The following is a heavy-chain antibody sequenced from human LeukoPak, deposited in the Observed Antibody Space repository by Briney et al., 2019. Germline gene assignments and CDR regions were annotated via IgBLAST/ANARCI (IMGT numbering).Heavy chain of an antibody. J-gene: IGHJ5*02. CDR3: AGSDYDFWSGPQGWFDP. CDR1: GGSFSGYY. CDR2: INHSGST. Sequence: SETLSLTCAVYGGSFSGYYWSWIRQPPGKGLEWIGEINHSGSTNYNPSLKSRVTISVDTSKNQFSLKLSSVTAADTAVYYCAGSDYDFWSGPQGWFDPWGQGTLVTVSS. D-gene: IGHD3-3*01. V-gene: IGHV4-34*01.